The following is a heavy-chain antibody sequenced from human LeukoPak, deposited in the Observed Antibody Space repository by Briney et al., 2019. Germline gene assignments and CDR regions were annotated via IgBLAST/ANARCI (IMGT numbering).Heavy chain of an antibody. CDR2: ISSSGSTI. Sequence: GGSLRLSCAASGFTFSSYAMSWVRQAPGKGLEWVSYISSSGSTIYYADSVKGRFTISRDNAKNSLYLQMNSLRAEDTAVYYCARDQHDFWSGFNQGFDYWGQGTLVTVSS. J-gene: IGHJ4*02. CDR3: ARDQHDFWSGFNQGFDY. CDR1: GFTFSSYA. D-gene: IGHD3-3*01. V-gene: IGHV3-48*04.